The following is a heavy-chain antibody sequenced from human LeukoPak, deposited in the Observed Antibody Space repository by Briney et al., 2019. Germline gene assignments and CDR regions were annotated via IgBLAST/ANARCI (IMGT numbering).Heavy chain of an antibody. CDR3: ARDLNCGGDCDH. V-gene: IGHV3-21*01. CDR1: GFSFSRYN. CDR2: ISSSSSLI. Sequence: GGSLRLSCAASGFSFSRYNMNWVRQAPGKGLEWVSFISSSSSLISYADSVKGRFTISRDNAKNSLYLQMNSLRAEDTAVYYCARDLNCGGDCDHWGQGTLVTVSS. J-gene: IGHJ4*02. D-gene: IGHD2-21*01.